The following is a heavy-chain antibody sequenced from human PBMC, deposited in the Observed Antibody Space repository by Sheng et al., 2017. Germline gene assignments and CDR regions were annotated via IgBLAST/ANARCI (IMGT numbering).Heavy chain of an antibody. CDR3: ANYGGGYCSGGSCYSVDY. CDR2: ISGSGGST. CDR1: GFTFSSYA. D-gene: IGHD2-15*01. V-gene: IGHV3-23*04. Sequence: EVQLVESGGGLVQPGGSLRLSCAASGFTFSSYAMSWVRQAPGKGLEWVSAISGSGGSTYYADSVKGRFTISRDNSKNTLYLQMNSLRAEDTAVYYCANYGGGYCSGGSCYSVDYWGQGTLVTVSS. J-gene: IGHJ4*02.